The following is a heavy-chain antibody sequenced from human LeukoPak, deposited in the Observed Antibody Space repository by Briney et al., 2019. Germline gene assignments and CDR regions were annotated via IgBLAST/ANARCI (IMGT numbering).Heavy chain of an antibody. J-gene: IGHJ4*02. CDR2: IYYSGST. D-gene: IGHD6-19*01. Sequence: SETLSLTCTVSGGSISSYYWSWIRQPPGKGLECIGYIYYSGSTNYNPSLKSRVTISVDTSKNQFSLKLSSVTAADTAVYYCARLLYVYSSGWYYGYYFDYWGQGTLVTVSS. CDR3: ARLLYVYSSGWYYGYYFDY. CDR1: GGSISSYY. V-gene: IGHV4-59*01.